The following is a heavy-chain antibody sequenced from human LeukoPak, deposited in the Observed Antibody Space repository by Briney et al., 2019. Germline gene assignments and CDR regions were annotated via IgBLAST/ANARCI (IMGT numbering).Heavy chain of an antibody. J-gene: IGHJ2*01. CDR3: AREDDYGPGYFDL. V-gene: IGHV3-21*01. CDR1: GFTFSSYS. D-gene: IGHD4/OR15-4a*01. Sequence: GGSLRLSCAASGFTFSSYSMNWVRQAPGKGLEWVSSISGSSSYIYYADSVKGRFTISRDNAKNSLYLQMNSLRAEDTAVYYCAREDDYGPGYFDLWGRGILVTVSS. CDR2: ISGSSSYI.